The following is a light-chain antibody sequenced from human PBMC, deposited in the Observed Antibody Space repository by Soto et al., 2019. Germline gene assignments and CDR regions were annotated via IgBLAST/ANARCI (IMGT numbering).Light chain of an antibody. CDR2: DNN. J-gene: IGLJ1*01. Sequence: QSVLTQPPSVSAAPGQKVTISCSGSSSNIGNNYVSWYQQVPGTAPKLLIYDNNKRPSGNPDRFSGSKSGTSATLGISGLQTGDEADYYCGTWDSSLSVHVFGTGTKVTGL. CDR1: SSNIGNNY. CDR3: GTWDSSLSVHV. V-gene: IGLV1-51*01.